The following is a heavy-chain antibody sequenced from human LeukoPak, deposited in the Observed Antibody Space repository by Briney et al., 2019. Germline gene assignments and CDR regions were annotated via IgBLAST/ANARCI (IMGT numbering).Heavy chain of an antibody. CDR3: ARGGGTSYPFDY. CDR2: IKQDGSEK. V-gene: IGHV3-7*01. J-gene: IGHJ4*02. CDR1: GFTFSGYW. D-gene: IGHD2-2*01. Sequence: QSGGSLRLSCAASGFTFSGYWMSWVRQAPGKGLEWVANIKQDGSEKYYVDSVKGRFTISRDNAKNSLYLQMNSLRAEDTAVYYCARGGGTSYPFDYWGQGTLVTVSS.